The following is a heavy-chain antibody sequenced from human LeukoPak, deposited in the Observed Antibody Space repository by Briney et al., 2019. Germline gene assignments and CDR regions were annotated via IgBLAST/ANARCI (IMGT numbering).Heavy chain of an antibody. D-gene: IGHD3-9*01. CDR1: GFTVSSNY. CDR2: IYSGGST. V-gene: IGHV3-53*01. Sequence: GSLRPSCAASGFTVSSNYMRWVRQAPRKGLEWVSVIYSGGSTYYADSAQGRFTISRDNSKNTLYLQMHSLSAADAAVYYCARDIYDILTGYPTHFDMWGEGTMVTVSS. CDR3: ARDIYDILTGYPTHFDM. J-gene: IGHJ3*02.